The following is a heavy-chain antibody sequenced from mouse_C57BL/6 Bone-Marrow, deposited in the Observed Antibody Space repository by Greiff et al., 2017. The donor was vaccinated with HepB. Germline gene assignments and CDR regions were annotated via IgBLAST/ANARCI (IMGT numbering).Heavy chain of an antibody. Sequence: VQLQQSGAELVMPGASVKLSCKASGYIFTSYCMHWVKQRPGQGLEWIGEIYPSDSYTYYNQKFKGKSTLTADKSSSTAYMQLSSLTSEDSAVYYCTRGVVTTFFAYWGQGTLVTVSA. CDR3: TRGVVTTFFAY. CDR1: GYIFTSYC. J-gene: IGHJ3*01. D-gene: IGHD2-1*01. CDR2: IYPSDSYT. V-gene: IGHV1-69*01.